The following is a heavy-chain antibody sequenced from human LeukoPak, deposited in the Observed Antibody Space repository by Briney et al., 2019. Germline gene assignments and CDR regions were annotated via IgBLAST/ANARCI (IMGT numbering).Heavy chain of an antibody. J-gene: IGHJ4*02. CDR1: GGSFSGYY. Sequence: SETLSLTCAVYGGSFSGYYWSWIRQPPGKGLEWIGEINHSGSTNYNPSLKSRVTISVDTSKNQFSLKLSSVTAADTAVYYCARAHCYIGSSFIDYWGRGALVTVSS. V-gene: IGHV4-34*01. D-gene: IGHD1-26*01. CDR3: ARAHCYIGSSFIDY. CDR2: INHSGST.